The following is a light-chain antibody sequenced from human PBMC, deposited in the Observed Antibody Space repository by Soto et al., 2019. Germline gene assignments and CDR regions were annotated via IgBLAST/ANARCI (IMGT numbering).Light chain of an antibody. CDR3: SSFTSSSRQV. V-gene: IGLV2-14*01. J-gene: IGLJ1*01. CDR2: EVS. CDR1: SSDVGVYDY. Sequence: QSALTQPASVSGSPGQSITISCTGTSSDVGVYDYVSWYQQHPGKAPQLMIYEVSNRPSGVSNRSSGSKSGNTASMTISGLQAEDEADYYCSSFTSSSRQVFGTGTKVTV.